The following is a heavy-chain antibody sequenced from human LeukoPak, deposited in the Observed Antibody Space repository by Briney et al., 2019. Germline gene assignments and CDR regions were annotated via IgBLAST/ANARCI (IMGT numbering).Heavy chain of an antibody. V-gene: IGHV1-2*02. J-gene: IGHJ4*02. CDR1: GYTFTGYY. D-gene: IGHD5-12*01. Sequence: ASVKVSCKASGYTFTGYYMHWVRQAPGQGLEWMGWINPNSGGTNYAQKFQGRVTMTRDTSISTAYMELSRLRSDDTAVYYCATLAPRGCSGYDSDGIDYWGQGTLVTVSS. CDR2: INPNSGGT. CDR3: ATLAPRGCSGYDSDGIDY.